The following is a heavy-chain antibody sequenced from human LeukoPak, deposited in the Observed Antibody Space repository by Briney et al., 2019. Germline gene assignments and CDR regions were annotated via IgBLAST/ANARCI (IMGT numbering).Heavy chain of an antibody. J-gene: IGHJ4*02. D-gene: IGHD3-10*01. Sequence: SETLSLTCIVSGSSISNYYWSWIRQPAGKGLEWIGRIYSSGSTNYNPSLKSRVTISVDTSKNQFSLNLSSVTAADTAVYYCAREVQTYYYGSGTYYPEIDYWGQGTLVTVSS. V-gene: IGHV4-4*07. CDR1: GSSISNYY. CDR2: IYSSGST. CDR3: AREVQTYYYGSGTYYPEIDY.